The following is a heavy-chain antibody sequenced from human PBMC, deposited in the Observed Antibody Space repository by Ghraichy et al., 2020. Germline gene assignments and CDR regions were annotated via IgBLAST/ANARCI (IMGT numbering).Heavy chain of an antibody. Sequence: SVIYSSGNTYYADSVKGRFTIFRDSSRTTVYFQLHSLRVDDTAVYFCARERGEVAGIPLDVFDIWGQGTVVNVPS. CDR2: IYSSGNT. V-gene: IGHV3-53*01. D-gene: IGHD3-16*01. J-gene: IGHJ3*02. CDR3: ARERGEVAGIPLDVFDI.